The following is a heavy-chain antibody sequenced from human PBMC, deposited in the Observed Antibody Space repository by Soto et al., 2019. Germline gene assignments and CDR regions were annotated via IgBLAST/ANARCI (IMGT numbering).Heavy chain of an antibody. D-gene: IGHD1-1*01. J-gene: IGHJ5*02. V-gene: IGHV4-31*03. CDR3: ARIRPAYNWFDP. Sequence: PSETLSLTCTVSGGSISSGGYYWSWIRQHPGKGLEWIGYIYYSGSTYYNPSLKSRVTIPVDTSKNQFSLKLSSVTAADTAVYYCARIRPAYNWFDPWGQGTLVTVSS. CDR2: IYYSGST. CDR1: GGSISSGGYY.